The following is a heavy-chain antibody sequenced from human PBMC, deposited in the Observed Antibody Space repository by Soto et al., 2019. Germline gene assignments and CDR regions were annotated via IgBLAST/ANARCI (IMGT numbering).Heavy chain of an antibody. Sequence: SETLSLTCTVSGGSISSYYWSWIRQPPGKGLEWIGYIYYSGSTNYNPSLKSRVTISVDTSKNQFSLKLSSVTAADTAMYYCARHAQNYYYMDVWGKGPTVTVSS. CDR1: GGSISSYY. CDR3: ARHAQNYYYMDV. CDR2: IYYSGST. J-gene: IGHJ6*03. V-gene: IGHV4-59*08.